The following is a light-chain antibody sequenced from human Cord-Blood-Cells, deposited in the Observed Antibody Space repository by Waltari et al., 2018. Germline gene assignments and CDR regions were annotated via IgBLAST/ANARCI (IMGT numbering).Light chain of an antibody. J-gene: IGKJ2*01. CDR3: QQYNSYPYT. V-gene: IGKV1-5*01. Sequence: DIQMTQSPSTLSASVGDRVTITCRASQSISSWLAWYQQKPGKAPKLLIYDAASVESGVTSRFSGSGSGTEFTLTISSLQPDDFATYYCQQYNSYPYTFGQGTKLEIK. CDR1: QSISSW. CDR2: DAA.